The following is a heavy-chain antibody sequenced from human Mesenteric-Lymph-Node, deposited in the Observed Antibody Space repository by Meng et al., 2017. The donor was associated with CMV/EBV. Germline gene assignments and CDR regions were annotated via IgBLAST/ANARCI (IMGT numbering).Heavy chain of an antibody. CDR1: GGSISSYY. V-gene: IGHV4-59*01. CDR2: IHYSGNI. D-gene: IGHD3-10*01. J-gene: IGHJ4*02. Sequence: SETLSLTCTVSGGSISSYYWSWIRRPPGKGLEYIGCIHYSGNINYNPSLKSRITISVDTSKNQFSLKLGSVTAADTAVYYCAREDYGSGTPGYFDCWGQGTLVTVSS. CDR3: AREDYGSGTPGYFDC.